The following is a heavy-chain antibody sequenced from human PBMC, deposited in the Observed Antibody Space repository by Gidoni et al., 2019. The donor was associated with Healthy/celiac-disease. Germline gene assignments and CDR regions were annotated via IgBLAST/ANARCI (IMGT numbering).Heavy chain of an antibody. D-gene: IGHD6-19*01. Sequence: EVQLVESGGGLVQPGGSLRLSCAASGFTFSSYAMSWVRQAPGKGLEWVSAISGSGGSTYYADSVKGRFTISRDNSKNTLYLQMNSLRAEDTAVYYCAKDLGGIAVAGTIESYYYYYGMDVWGQGTTVTVSS. CDR2: ISGSGGST. V-gene: IGHV3-23*04. CDR1: GFTFSSYA. CDR3: AKDLGGIAVAGTIESYYYYYGMDV. J-gene: IGHJ6*02.